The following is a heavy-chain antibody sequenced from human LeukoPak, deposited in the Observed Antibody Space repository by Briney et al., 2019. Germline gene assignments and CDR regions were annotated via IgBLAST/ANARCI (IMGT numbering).Heavy chain of an antibody. CDR3: ARYYYGSGSYMGPWNWFDP. J-gene: IGHJ5*02. V-gene: IGHV3-9*01. CDR2: ISWNSGNI. D-gene: IGHD3-10*01. CDR1: GFTFADYA. Sequence: GGSLRLSCAASGFTFADYAMHWVRQTPGKGLEWVSGISWNSGNIDYADSVKGRFTISRDNAKNSLYLQMNSLRAEDTAVYYCARYYYGSGSYMGPWNWFDPWGQGTLVTVSS.